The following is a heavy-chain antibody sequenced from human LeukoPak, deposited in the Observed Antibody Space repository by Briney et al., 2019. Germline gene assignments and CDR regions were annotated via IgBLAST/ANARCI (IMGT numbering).Heavy chain of an antibody. D-gene: IGHD1-26*01. CDR3: ARGRGGSYVFDY. J-gene: IGHJ4*02. CDR2: ISSSGSTI. V-gene: IGHV3-48*03. CDR1: GFTFSSYE. Sequence: PGGSLRLSCAASGFTFSSYEMNWVRQAPGKGLEWVSYISSSGSTIYYADSVKGRFTISRDNAKNSLYLQMNSLRAEDTAVYYCARGRGGSYVFDYWGQGTLVTVSS.